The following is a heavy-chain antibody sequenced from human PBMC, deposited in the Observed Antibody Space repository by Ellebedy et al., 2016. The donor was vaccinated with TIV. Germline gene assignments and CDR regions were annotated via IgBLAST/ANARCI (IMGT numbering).Heavy chain of an antibody. D-gene: IGHD3-10*01. V-gene: IGHV3-33*01. CDR1: GFTFSSYG. Sequence: GESLKISCAASGFTFSSYGMHSVRQAPGKGLEWVAVIWYDGSNKYYADSVKGRFTSSRDNSKNTLYLQMNSLRAEDTAVYYRASGGWFGELFGGGTDYWGQGTLVTVSS. CDR2: IWYDGSNK. J-gene: IGHJ4*02. CDR3: ASGGWFGELFGGGTDY.